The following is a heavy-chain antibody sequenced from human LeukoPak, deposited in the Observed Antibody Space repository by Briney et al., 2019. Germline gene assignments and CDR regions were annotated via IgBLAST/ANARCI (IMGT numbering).Heavy chain of an antibody. Sequence: SETLSLTCTVSGGSISSSSYYWGWIRQPPGKGLEGIGRIYYSGSTYYNPSVKSRVTISVDTSKNQFSLKLSSVTAAYTAVYYCARPLRLGGSWRDAFDIWGQGTMVTASS. CDR1: GGSISSSSYY. J-gene: IGHJ3*02. D-gene: IGHD3-16*01. V-gene: IGHV4-39*01. CDR3: ARPLRLGGSWRDAFDI. CDR2: IYYSGST.